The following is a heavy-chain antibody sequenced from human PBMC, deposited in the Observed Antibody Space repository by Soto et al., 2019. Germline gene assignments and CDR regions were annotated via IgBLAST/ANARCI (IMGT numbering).Heavy chain of an antibody. CDR3: ARAENYYYAMDV. CDR2: ISNSGSTI. Sequence: TGGSLRLSCAASGFSLNTYGMNWVRQAPGTGLQWISYISNSGSTIKYADSVKGRFTISRDTAKKSLSLQMNSLRNEDTAVYYCARAENYYYAMDVWGQGTTVTVSS. CDR1: GFSLNTYG. V-gene: IGHV3-48*02. J-gene: IGHJ6*02.